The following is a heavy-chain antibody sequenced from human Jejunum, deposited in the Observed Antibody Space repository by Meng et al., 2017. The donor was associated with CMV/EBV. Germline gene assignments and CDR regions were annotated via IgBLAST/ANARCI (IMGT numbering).Heavy chain of an antibody. CDR2: IYWDDDK. CDR1: GFSLSTTGVG. Sequence: QFTFKGSCPTLVNPTQTLTLTCRFSGFSLSTTGVGVGWIRQPPGKALEWLALIYWDDDKRYSASLQNGLTITKDTSKNQVVLTMANMDPVDTGTYYCAHRLSGYNWNHGDFDYWGQGTLVTVSS. V-gene: IGHV2-5*02. J-gene: IGHJ4*02. CDR3: AHRLSGYNWNHGDFDY. D-gene: IGHD1-20*01.